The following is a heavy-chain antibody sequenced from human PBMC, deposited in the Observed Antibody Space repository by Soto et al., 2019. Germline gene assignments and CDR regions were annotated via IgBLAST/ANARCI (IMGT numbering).Heavy chain of an antibody. V-gene: IGHV3-11*05. CDR1: GFTFSDYY. CDR2: ISSSSSYT. J-gene: IGHJ4*02. Sequence: PGGSLRLSCAASGFTFSDYYMSWIRQAPGKGLEWVSYISSSSSYTNYADSVKGRFTISRDNAKNSLYLQMNSLRAEDTAVYYCARVWLHVSLAVAVTGFDYWGQGTLVTVSS. D-gene: IGHD6-19*01. CDR3: ARVWLHVSLAVAVTGFDY.